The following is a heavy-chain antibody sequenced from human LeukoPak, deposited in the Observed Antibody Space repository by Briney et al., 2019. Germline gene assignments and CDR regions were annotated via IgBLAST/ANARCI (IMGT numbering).Heavy chain of an antibody. V-gene: IGHV1-46*01. CDR2: INPSGGST. J-gene: IGHJ4*02. Sequence: GASVKVSCKASGYTFTSYYMHWVRQAPEQGLEWMGIINPSGGSTSYAQKFQGRVTMTRDMSTSTVYMELSSLRSEDTAVYYCARGGIVGATWDFPDYWGQGTLVTVSS. CDR1: GYTFTSYY. D-gene: IGHD1-26*01. CDR3: ARGGIVGATWDFPDY.